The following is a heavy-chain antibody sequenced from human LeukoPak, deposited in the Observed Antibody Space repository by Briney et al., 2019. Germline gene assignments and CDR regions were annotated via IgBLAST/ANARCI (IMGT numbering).Heavy chain of an antibody. J-gene: IGHJ4*02. V-gene: IGHV3-74*01. CDR2: INSDVSST. Sequence: PGGSLRLSCAVSGSTFSSYWMHWVRQAPGKGLVWVSHINSDVSSTNYADSVKGRFTISRDNAKNTLYLQMNSLRAEDTAVYYCASGRWSDYLDYWGQGTLVTVSS. D-gene: IGHD3-3*01. CDR3: ASGRWSDYLDY. CDR1: GSTFSSYW.